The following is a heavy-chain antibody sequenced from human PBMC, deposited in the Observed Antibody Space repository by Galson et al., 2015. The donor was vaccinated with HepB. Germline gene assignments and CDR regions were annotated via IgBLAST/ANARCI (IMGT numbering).Heavy chain of an antibody. Sequence: SVKVSCKASGYTFTSYDINWVRQATGQGLEWMGWMNPNSGNTGYAQKFQGRVTMTRNTSISTAYMELSSLRSEDTAVYYCARQKPSVAGLYGMDVWGQGTTVTVSS. CDR2: MNPNSGNT. J-gene: IGHJ6*02. V-gene: IGHV1-8*01. CDR3: ARQKPSVAGLYGMDV. CDR1: GYTFTSYD. D-gene: IGHD6-19*01.